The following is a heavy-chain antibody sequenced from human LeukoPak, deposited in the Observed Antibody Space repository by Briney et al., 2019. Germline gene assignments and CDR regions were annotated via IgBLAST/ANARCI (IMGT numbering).Heavy chain of an antibody. D-gene: IGHD3-3*01. J-gene: IGHJ6*02. V-gene: IGHV4-39*01. CDR2: IYYSGST. Sequence: PSETLSLTCTVSGGSISSSSYYWGWIRQPPGKGLEWIGSIYYSGSTYYNPSLKSRVTISVDTSKNQFSLKLSSVTAADTAVYYCARHGLTDGASSLRFLEWLFSDYYGMDVWGQGTTVTVSS. CDR1: GGSISSSSYY. CDR3: ARHGLTDGASSLRFLEWLFSDYYGMDV.